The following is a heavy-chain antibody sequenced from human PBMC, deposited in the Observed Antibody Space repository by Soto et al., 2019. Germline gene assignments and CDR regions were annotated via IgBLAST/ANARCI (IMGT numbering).Heavy chain of an antibody. V-gene: IGHV5-51*01. D-gene: IGHD5-12*01. CDR3: ASNVGYSGYDRRLSGGGFYHYYGMDV. J-gene: IGHJ6*02. Sequence: GESLKISCKGSGYSFTSYWIGWVRQMPGKGLEWMGIIYPGDSDTRYSPSFQGQVTISADKSISTAYLQWSSLKASDTAMYYCASNVGYSGYDRRLSGGGFYHYYGMDVWGQGTTVTVSS. CDR1: GYSFTSYW. CDR2: IYPGDSDT.